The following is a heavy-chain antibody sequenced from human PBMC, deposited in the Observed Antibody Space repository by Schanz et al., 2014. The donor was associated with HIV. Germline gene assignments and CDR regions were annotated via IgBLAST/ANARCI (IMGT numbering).Heavy chain of an antibody. J-gene: IGHJ3*02. V-gene: IGHV1-69*01. Sequence: QVQLVQSGAEVKNPGASVKVSCKASGGTFSSYAISWVRQAPGQGLEWMGGIIPIFGTTNYAQKFQGRVTITADESTSTAYMELSSLRSEDTAVYYCASGRFDTVIWWGDAFLIWGRGTMVTVSS. CDR1: GGTFSSYA. D-gene: IGHD5-18*01. CDR2: IIPIFGTT. CDR3: ASGRFDTVIWWGDAFLI.